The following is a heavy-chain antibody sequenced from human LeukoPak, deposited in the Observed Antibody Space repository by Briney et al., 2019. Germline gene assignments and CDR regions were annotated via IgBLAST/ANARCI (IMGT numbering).Heavy chain of an antibody. Sequence: ASVKVSCKDSRYTFTGNYLHWVRQAPRHRFECMGWINPNSGGTNYAQKFQGRVAMTRDTSINTAYMKLSSLRSDDTAVYFCARASSCGAGCYYYFDYWGEGTLVAVSS. CDR3: ARASSCGAGCYYYFDY. CDR1: RYTFTGNY. J-gene: IGHJ4*02. D-gene: IGHD2-21*02. V-gene: IGHV1-2*02. CDR2: INPNSGGT.